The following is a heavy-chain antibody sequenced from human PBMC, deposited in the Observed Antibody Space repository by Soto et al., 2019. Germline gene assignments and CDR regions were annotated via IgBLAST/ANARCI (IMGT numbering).Heavy chain of an antibody. CDR1: GSSLSRYG. D-gene: IGHD2-8*02. Sequence: GGSLTLSFTASGSSLSRYGLHWFRQSPGTGLEWVAGLWSDVIKTSYTDSVKGRFTISRDTSKNMLYLQMNSLGAEDTAVYYCARDLNYWSLLIDHWGQGNLVTGSS. CDR3: ARDLNYWSLLIDH. CDR2: LWSDVIKT. V-gene: IGHV3-33*01. J-gene: IGHJ4*02.